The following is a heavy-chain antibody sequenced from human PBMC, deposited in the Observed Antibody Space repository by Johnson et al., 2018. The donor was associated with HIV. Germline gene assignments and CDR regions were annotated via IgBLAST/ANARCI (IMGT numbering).Heavy chain of an antibody. CDR2: IWYDGSNK. Sequence: QVQLVESGGGLVQPGGSLRLSCAASGFSFSSYGMHWVRQAAGKGLEWVALIWYDGSNKYHADSVKGRFIISRDNSKNTLYLQMNILRPEDTAVYYCARVSVKRVSSSSGWGGAVDMWGLGTMVTVSS. J-gene: IGHJ3*02. D-gene: IGHD6-25*01. CDR3: ARVSVKRVSSSSGWGGAVDM. CDR1: GFSFSSYG. V-gene: IGHV3-30*02.